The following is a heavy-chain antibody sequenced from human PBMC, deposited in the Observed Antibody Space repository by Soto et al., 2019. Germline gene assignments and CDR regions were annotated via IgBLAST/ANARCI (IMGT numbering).Heavy chain of an antibody. Sequence: PGGSLRLSCAASGFTFSSYAMHWVRQAPGKGLEWVAVISYDGSNKYYADSVKGRFTISRDNSKNTLYLQMNSLRAEDTAVYYCAREGIAVAGAFDYWGQGTLVTVSS. V-gene: IGHV3-30-3*01. CDR2: ISYDGSNK. D-gene: IGHD6-19*01. CDR1: GFTFSSYA. J-gene: IGHJ4*02. CDR3: AREGIAVAGAFDY.